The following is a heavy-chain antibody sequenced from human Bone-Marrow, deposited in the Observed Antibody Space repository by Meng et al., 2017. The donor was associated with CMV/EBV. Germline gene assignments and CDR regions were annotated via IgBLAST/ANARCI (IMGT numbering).Heavy chain of an antibody. D-gene: IGHD1-26*01. V-gene: IGHV4-34*01. CDR2: INHSGST. Sequence: SETLSLTCAVYGGSFSGYYWSWIRQPPGKGLEWIGEINHSGSTNYNPSLKSRVTISVDTSKNQFSLKLRSVTAADTAVYYCARGRRWGPLGNRFDYWGQGTLVTVSS. J-gene: IGHJ4*02. CDR1: GGSFSGYY. CDR3: ARGRRWGPLGNRFDY.